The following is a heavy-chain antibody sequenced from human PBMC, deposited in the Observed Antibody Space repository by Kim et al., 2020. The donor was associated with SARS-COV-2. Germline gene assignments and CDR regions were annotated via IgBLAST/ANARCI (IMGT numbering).Heavy chain of an antibody. J-gene: IGHJ6*02. CDR1: GDTFSSYA. V-gene: IGHV1-69*13. CDR2: IIPNIGTA. D-gene: IGHD2-2*01. Sequence: SVKVSCKASGDTFSSYAISWVRQAPGQGLEWMGGIIPNIGTANYAQKFQGRVTITADESTSTAYMELSSLRSEDTAVYYCARACCTCSSTTCIDSYHYGMDVWGQGTMVTVSS. CDR3: ARACCTCSSTTCIDSYHYGMDV.